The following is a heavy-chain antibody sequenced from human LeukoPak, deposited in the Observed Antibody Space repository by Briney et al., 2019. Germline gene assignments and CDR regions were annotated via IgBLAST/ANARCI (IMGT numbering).Heavy chain of an antibody. V-gene: IGHV3-48*04. J-gene: IGHJ6*03. Sequence: GGSLRLSCAASGFTFSSYSMNWVRQAPGKGLEWVSYISSSSSTIYYADSVKGRFTISRVNAKNSLYLQMNSLRAEDTAVYYCARVSSGYYEESYYYYMDVWGKGTTVTVSS. CDR2: ISSSSSTI. D-gene: IGHD3-22*01. CDR1: GFTFSSYS. CDR3: ARVSSGYYEESYYYYMDV.